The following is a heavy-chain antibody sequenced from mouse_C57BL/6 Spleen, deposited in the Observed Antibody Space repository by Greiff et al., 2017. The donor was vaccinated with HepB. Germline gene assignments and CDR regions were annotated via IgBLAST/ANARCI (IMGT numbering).Heavy chain of an antibody. J-gene: IGHJ2*01. V-gene: IGHV1-69*01. CDR1: GYTFTSYW. CDR3: ATNYYGSSFDY. CDR2: IDPSDSYT. D-gene: IGHD1-1*01. Sequence: VKLQQPGAELVMPGASVKLSCKASGYTFTSYWMHWVKQRPGQGLEWIGEIDPSDSYTNYNQKFKGKSTLTVDKSSSTAYMQLSSLTSEDSAVYYCATNYYGSSFDYWGQGTTLTVSS.